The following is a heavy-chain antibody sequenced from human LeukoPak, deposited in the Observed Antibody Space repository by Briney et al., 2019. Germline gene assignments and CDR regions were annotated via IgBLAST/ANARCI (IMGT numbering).Heavy chain of an antibody. CDR1: GYTFTSYY. CDR3: ARALYNWNPINWFDP. D-gene: IGHD1-20*01. Sequence: ASVKVSCKASGYTFTSYYMHWVRQAPGQGLEWMGIINPSGGSTSYAQKFQGRVTMTRDTSTSTAYMELSSLRSEDTAVYYCARALYNWNPINWFDPWGQGTLVTVSS. CDR2: INPSGGST. V-gene: IGHV1-46*01. J-gene: IGHJ5*02.